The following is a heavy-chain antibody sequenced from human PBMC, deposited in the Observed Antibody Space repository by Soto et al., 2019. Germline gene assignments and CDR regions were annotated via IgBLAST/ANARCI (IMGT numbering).Heavy chain of an antibody. CDR3: ARHVGHPWFGELLTPTDYGMDV. CDR2: IHYSGRT. Sequence: PSKTLSPTCTITGGSISSYYWSWIRQPPAKGLEWTGYIHYSGRTNHRPALKSRVTISVDTSKNRFSLKLSSVTAADTAVYYCARHVGHPWFGELLTPTDYGMDVLGEGTTV. J-gene: IGHJ6*02. CDR1: GGSISSYY. V-gene: IGHV4-59*08. D-gene: IGHD3-10*01.